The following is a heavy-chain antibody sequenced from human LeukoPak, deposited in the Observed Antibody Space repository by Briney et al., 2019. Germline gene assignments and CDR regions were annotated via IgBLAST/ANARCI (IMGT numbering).Heavy chain of an antibody. J-gene: IGHJ4*02. Sequence: PGGSLRLSCAASGFTFSSYSMNWVRQAPGKGLEWVSSISSSSSYIYYADSVKGRFTISRDNAKNSLYLQMNSLRAEDTAVYYCARSRPPGWFGELSFDYWGQGTLVTVSS. CDR3: ARSRPPGWFGELSFDY. CDR2: ISSSSSYI. V-gene: IGHV3-21*01. D-gene: IGHD3-10*01. CDR1: GFTFSSYS.